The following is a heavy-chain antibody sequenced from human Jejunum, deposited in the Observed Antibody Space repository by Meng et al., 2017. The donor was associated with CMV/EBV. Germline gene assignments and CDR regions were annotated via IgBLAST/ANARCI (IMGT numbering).Heavy chain of an antibody. V-gene: IGHV3-11*06. CDR3: ARDRYCTNGVCYTHFDS. CDR2: VSSVSSYT. D-gene: IGHD2-8*01. Sequence: QVQLVESGGGLVKPGGSLRLSCAASGFTFDDYYMNWIRQAPGKGLEWVSSVSSVSSYTNYADSVKGRFTISRDNAKNSLYLQMNSLRAEDTAVYYCARDRYCTNGVCYTHFDSWGQGTLVTVSS. J-gene: IGHJ4*02. CDR1: GFTFDDYY.